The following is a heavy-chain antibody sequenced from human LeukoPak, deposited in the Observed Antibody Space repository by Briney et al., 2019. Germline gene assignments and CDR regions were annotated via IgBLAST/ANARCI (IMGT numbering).Heavy chain of an antibody. Sequence: PSETLSLTCTVSGGSISSSSYYWDWIRQPPGTGLEWIGNIYYSGSTYYNPSLKSRVTVSVDTSKNQFSLKLSSVTAADTAVYYCARDLTYYYDSSGYVDYWGQGTLVTVSS. V-gene: IGHV4-39*07. CDR2: IYYSGST. J-gene: IGHJ4*02. CDR3: ARDLTYYYDSSGYVDY. D-gene: IGHD3-22*01. CDR1: GGSISSSSYY.